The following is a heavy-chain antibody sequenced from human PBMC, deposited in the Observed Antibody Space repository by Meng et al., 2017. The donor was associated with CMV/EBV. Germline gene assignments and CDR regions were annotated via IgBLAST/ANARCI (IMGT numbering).Heavy chain of an antibody. CDR2: ISSSGSTI. Sequence: GESLKISCAASGFTFSDYYMSWIRQAPGKGLEWVSYISSSGSTIYYADSVKGRFTISRDNAKNSLYLQMNSLRAEDTAVYYCARDWNRRPRITIFGVVIGGVWFDPWGQGTLVTVSS. CDR1: GFTFSDYY. V-gene: IGHV3-11*01. D-gene: IGHD3-3*01. J-gene: IGHJ5*02. CDR3: ARDWNRRPRITIFGVVIGGVWFDP.